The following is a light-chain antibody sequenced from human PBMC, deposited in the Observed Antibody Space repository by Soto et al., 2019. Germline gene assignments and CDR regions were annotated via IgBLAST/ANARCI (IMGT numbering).Light chain of an antibody. CDR2: RNN. CDR1: RSNIGRNF. J-gene: IGLJ3*02. Sequence: QSVLTQSPSASGTPGQRVTISCSGSRSNIGRNFAYWYQHVPGTAPRLLIQRNNERPSGVPDRFSGSKSGTSVSLAISGLRSDDEGTYSCAAWDDTLDAQVFGGGTKLTVL. V-gene: IGLV1-47*01. CDR3: AAWDDTLDAQV.